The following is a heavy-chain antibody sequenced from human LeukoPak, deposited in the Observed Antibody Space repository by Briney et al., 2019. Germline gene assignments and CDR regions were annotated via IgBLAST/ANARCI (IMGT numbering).Heavy chain of an antibody. Sequence: GGSLRLSCAASGFTFSSSAMSWVRQAPGQGLDWVSGISGSGNSTYYADSVKGRLTISRDNSKNILYLQMRSLRVDDTAIYYCAKDSCSTNCLGSGMDVWGQGTTVTVSS. CDR1: GFTFSSSA. CDR3: AKDSCSTNCLGSGMDV. D-gene: IGHD2-2*01. V-gene: IGHV3-23*01. J-gene: IGHJ6*02. CDR2: ISGSGNST.